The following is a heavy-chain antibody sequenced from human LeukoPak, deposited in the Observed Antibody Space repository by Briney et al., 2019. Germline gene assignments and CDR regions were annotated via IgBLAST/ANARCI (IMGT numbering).Heavy chain of an antibody. CDR2: IYYSGST. CDR1: GGSVSSGSYY. V-gene: IGHV4-61*01. J-gene: IGHJ4*02. D-gene: IGHD5-12*01. CDR3: AREPLYSGYDGELDY. Sequence: SETLSLTCTVSGGSVSSGSYYWSWIRQPPGKGLEWIGYIYYSGSTNYNPSLKSRVTISVDTSKNQFSLKLSSVTAADTAVYYCAREPLYSGYDGELDYWGQGTLVTVSS.